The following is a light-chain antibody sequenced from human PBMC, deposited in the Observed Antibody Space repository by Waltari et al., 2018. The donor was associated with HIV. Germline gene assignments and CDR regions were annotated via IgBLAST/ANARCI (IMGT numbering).Light chain of an antibody. V-gene: IGLV3-21*02. CDR3: QVWESGSEHPV. CDR1: NIGSHR. J-gene: IGLJ2*01. CDR2: DDS. Sequence: SYELTQSPSVSVSPGQTVIITCGGNNIGSHRVHWYQQRPGQAPFLVVSDDSDRPSGIPERFSGSNSGNTATLTINRVEAGDEGDFFCQVWESGSEHPVFGGGTKLTVL.